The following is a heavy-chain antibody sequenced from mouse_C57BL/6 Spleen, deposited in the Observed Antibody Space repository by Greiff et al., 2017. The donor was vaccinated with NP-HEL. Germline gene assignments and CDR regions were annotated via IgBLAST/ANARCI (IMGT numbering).Heavy chain of an antibody. V-gene: IGHV1-82*01. Sequence: QVQLQQSGPELVKPGASVKISCKASGYAFSSSWMNWVKQRPGKGLEWIGRIYPGDGDTNYNGKFKGKATLTADKSSSTAYMQLSSLTSEDSAFYFCASSGYEAMDYWGQGTSVTVSS. CDR1: GYAFSSSW. CDR2: IYPGDGDT. J-gene: IGHJ4*01. D-gene: IGHD3-2*02. CDR3: ASSGYEAMDY.